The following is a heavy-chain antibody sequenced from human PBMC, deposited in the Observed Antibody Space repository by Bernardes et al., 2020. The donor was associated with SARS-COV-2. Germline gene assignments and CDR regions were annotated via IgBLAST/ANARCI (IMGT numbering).Heavy chain of an antibody. Sequence: GGSLRLSCAASGFTFDDYAMHWVRQAPGKGLEWVSGISWNSGSIGYADSVKGRFTISRDNAKNSLYLQMNSLRAEDTALYYCAKSEYIAVAPDYWGQGTLVTVSS. CDR3: AKSEYIAVAPDY. CDR1: GFTFDDYA. V-gene: IGHV3-9*01. D-gene: IGHD6-19*01. CDR2: ISWNSGSI. J-gene: IGHJ4*02.